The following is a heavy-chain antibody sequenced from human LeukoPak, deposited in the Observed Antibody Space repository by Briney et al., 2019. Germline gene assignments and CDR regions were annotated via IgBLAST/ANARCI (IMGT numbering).Heavy chain of an antibody. V-gene: IGHV3-7*01. CDR1: GFTFSSYW. CDR3: ARGTGLGTLTYYFDY. J-gene: IGHJ4*02. D-gene: IGHD3-16*01. CDR2: IKQDGSEK. Sequence: GGSLRLSCAASGFTFSSYWMSWVRQAPGKGLEWVANIKQDGSEKYYVDSVKGRFTISRDNAKNSLYLQMNSLRAEDTAAYYCARGTGLGTLTYYFDYWGQGTLVTVSS.